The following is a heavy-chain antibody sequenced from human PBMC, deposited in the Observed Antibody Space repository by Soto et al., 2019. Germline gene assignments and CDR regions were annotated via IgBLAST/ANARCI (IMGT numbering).Heavy chain of an antibody. CDR2: TYYRSKWYN. Sequence: SQTLSLTCXISGDSVSSNSAAWNWIRQSPSRGLEWLGRTYYRSKWYNDYAVSVKSRITINPDTSKNQFSLQLNSVTPEDTAVYYCARDGEVPAAGAGGGYFQHWGQGTLVTVSS. D-gene: IGHD6-13*01. J-gene: IGHJ1*01. CDR1: GDSVSSNSAA. CDR3: ARDGEVPAAGAGGGYFQH. V-gene: IGHV6-1*01.